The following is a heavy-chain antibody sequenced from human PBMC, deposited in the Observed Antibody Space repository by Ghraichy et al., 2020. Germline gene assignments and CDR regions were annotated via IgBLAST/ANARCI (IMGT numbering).Heavy chain of an antibody. CDR2: INPDGGAK. D-gene: IGHD3-16*01. CDR1: GFTFSTYW. CDR3: AGWGSSNY. J-gene: IGHJ4*02. Sequence: LTCAASGFTFSTYWMNWVRQAPGKGLEWVANINPDGGAKSYVDSVKGRCTVSRDNTRNSLFLQLNSLRVEDAAVYYCAGWGSSNYWGQGALVTVSS. V-gene: IGHV3-7*01.